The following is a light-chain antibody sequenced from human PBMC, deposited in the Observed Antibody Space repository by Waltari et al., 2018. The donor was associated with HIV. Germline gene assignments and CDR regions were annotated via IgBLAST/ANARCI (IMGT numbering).Light chain of an antibody. CDR3: QSTDHDGTWV. Sequence: SYELTQTPSVSVSPGQTARISCSSRALPTKYSSWYGQKPGQAPVLIIYNDIERPSGIPERISGSRSGTGVTLTISDVQAEDEGDYYCQSTDHDGTWVFGGGTKLTVL. CDR2: NDI. CDR1: ALPTKY. V-gene: IGLV3-25*03. J-gene: IGLJ3*02.